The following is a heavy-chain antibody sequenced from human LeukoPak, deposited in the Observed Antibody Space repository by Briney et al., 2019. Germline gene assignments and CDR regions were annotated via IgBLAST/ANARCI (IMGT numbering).Heavy chain of an antibody. CDR3: ARDRHVGWFDP. V-gene: IGHV4-4*08. Sequence: PETLSLTCTVSGGSISSYYWSWIRQPPGKGLEWIGRFYTGGSSDYNPSLKSQVTISLDTSKNQFSLKVNSVTAADTAVYYCARDRHVGWFDPWGQGTLVTVSS. J-gene: IGHJ5*02. D-gene: IGHD1-26*01. CDR2: FYTGGSS. CDR1: GGSISSYY.